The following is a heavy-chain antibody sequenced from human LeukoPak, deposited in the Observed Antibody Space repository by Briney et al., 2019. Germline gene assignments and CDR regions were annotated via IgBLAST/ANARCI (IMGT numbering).Heavy chain of an antibody. J-gene: IGHJ5*02. CDR3: ARQDTAMVKGWFDP. CDR1: GYSISSGYY. V-gene: IGHV4-38-2*01. D-gene: IGHD5-18*01. CDR2: INHSGNT. Sequence: PSETLSLTCAVSGYSISSGYYWGWIRQPPGRGLEWNGSINHSGNTYCNPSLKSRVAISIDTSKNDFSLKVTSVTAADTAVYFCARQDTAMVKGWFDPWGQGTLLTVSS.